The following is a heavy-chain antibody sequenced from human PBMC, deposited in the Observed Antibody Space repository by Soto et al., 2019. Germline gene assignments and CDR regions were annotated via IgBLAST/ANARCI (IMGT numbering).Heavy chain of an antibody. CDR3: ARGGLELRFNWFDP. CDR2: IIPIFGTA. J-gene: IGHJ5*02. CDR1: GGTFSSYA. D-gene: IGHD1-7*01. Sequence: QVQLVQSGAEVKKPGSSVKVSCKASGGTFSSYAISWVRQAPGQGLEWMGGIIPIFGTANYAQKFQGRVTITADKSTSTAYMELSSLRSEDTAVYSCARGGLELRFNWFDPWGQGPLVTVSS. V-gene: IGHV1-69*06.